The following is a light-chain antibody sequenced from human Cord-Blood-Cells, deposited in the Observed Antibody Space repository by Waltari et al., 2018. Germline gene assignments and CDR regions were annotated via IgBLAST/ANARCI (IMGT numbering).Light chain of an antibody. Sequence: DIVMTQSPDSLAVSLGERATINCKSSQSVLYSSNNKNYLAWYQQKQGQPPKLLIYWACTRESGVPDRFSGSGSGTDFTLTISSLQAEDVAVYYCQQYYSTPITFGQGTRLEIK. V-gene: IGKV4-1*01. J-gene: IGKJ5*01. CDR3: QQYYSTPIT. CDR2: WAC. CDR1: QSVLYSSNNKNY.